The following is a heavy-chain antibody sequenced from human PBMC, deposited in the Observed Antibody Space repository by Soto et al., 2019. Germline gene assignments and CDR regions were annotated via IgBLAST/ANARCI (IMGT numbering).Heavy chain of an antibody. D-gene: IGHD4-17*01. Sequence: EVQLVESGGGXXXXGGSXXXXXXASGFTFSSYSMNWVRQAPGKGLEWVSYISSSSSTIYYADSVKGRFTISRDNAKNSLYLQMNSLRAEDTAVYYCARDLNYGLFDYWGQGTLVTVSS. CDR3: ARDLNYGLFDY. CDR1: GFTFSSYS. J-gene: IGHJ4*02. CDR2: ISSSSSTI. V-gene: IGHV3-48*01.